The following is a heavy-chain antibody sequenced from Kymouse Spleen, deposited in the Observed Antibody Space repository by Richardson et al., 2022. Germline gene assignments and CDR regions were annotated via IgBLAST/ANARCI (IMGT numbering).Heavy chain of an antibody. Sequence: QVQLQQWGAGLLKPSETLSLTCAVYGGSFSGYYWSWIRQPPGKGLEWIGEINHSGSTNYNPSLKSRVTISVDTSKNQFSLKLSSVTAADTAVYYCARDYKNYYYGMDVWGQGTTVTVSS. CDR1: GGSFSGYY. J-gene: IGHJ6*02. CDR2: INHSGST. CDR3: ARDYKNYYYGMDV. D-gene: IGHD4-11,IGHD4-11*01,IGHD5-24*01. V-gene: IGHV4-34*01.